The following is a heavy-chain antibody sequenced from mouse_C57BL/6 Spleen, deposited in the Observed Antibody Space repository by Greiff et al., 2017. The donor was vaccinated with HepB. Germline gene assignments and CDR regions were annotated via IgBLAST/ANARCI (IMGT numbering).Heavy chain of an antibody. CDR1: GYTFTSYW. CDR3: ARVYDYLYFDV. J-gene: IGHJ1*03. Sequence: VQLQQSGAELVKPGASVKLSCKASGYTFTSYWMHWVKQRPGQGLEWIGMIHPNSGSTNYNEKFKSKATLTVDKSSSTAYMQLSRLTSEDSAVYYCARVYDYLYFDVWGTGTTVTVAS. CDR2: IHPNSGST. D-gene: IGHD2-4*01. V-gene: IGHV1-64*01.